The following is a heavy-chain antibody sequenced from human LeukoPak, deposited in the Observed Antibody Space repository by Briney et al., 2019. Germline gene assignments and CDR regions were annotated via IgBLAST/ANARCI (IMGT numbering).Heavy chain of an antibody. CDR3: ASPTMMAEPDAFDI. CDR2: IYTSGST. D-gene: IGHD3-22*01. Sequence: SETLSLTCTVSGGSISSYYWSWIRQPAGKGLEWIGRIYTSGSTNYNPSLKSRVTMSVDTSKNQFSLKLSSVTAADTAVYYCASPTMMAEPDAFDIWGQGTMVTVSS. V-gene: IGHV4-4*07. CDR1: GGSISSYY. J-gene: IGHJ3*02.